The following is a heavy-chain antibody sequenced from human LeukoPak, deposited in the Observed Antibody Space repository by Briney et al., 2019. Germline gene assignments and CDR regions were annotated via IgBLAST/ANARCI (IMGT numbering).Heavy chain of an antibody. CDR3: ARVREDTAMVLYYYYGMDV. CDR2: MNPNSGNT. D-gene: IGHD5-18*01. V-gene: IGHV1-8*01. CDR1: GYTFTSYD. J-gene: IGHJ6*02. Sequence: ASVKVSCKASGYTFTSYDINWVRQATGQGLEWMGWMNPNSGNTGYAQKFQGRVTVTRNTSISTAYMELSSLRSEDTAVYYCARVREDTAMVLYYYYGMDVWGQGTTVTVSS.